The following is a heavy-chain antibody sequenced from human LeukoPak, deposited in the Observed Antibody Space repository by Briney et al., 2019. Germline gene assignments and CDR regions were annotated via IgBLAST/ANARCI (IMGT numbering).Heavy chain of an antibody. J-gene: IGHJ4*02. Sequence: PGGSLRLSCAASGFTFSSYAMHWVRQAPGKGLEWVAVISYDGSNKYYADSVKGRFTISRDNSKNTLYLQMNSLRAEDTAVYYCARDPAIQIWLSAYYFDSWGQGTQVAVSS. CDR2: ISYDGSNK. V-gene: IGHV3-30-3*01. CDR1: GFTFSSYA. CDR3: ARDPAIQIWLSAYYFDS. D-gene: IGHD3-22*01.